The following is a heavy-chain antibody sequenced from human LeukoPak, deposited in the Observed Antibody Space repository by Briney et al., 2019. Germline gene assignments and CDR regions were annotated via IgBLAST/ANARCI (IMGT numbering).Heavy chain of an antibody. CDR3: ARPEDSGSYFYYYYYYMDV. CDR2: ISSSSSYI. CDR1: GFTFSSYS. Sequence: PGGSLRLSCAASGFTFSSYSMNWVRQAPGKGLEWVSSISSSSSYIYYADSVKGRFTISRDNAKNSLYLQMNSLRAEDTAVYYCARPEDSGSYFYYYYYYMDVWGKGTTVTVS. D-gene: IGHD1-26*01. V-gene: IGHV3-21*01. J-gene: IGHJ6*03.